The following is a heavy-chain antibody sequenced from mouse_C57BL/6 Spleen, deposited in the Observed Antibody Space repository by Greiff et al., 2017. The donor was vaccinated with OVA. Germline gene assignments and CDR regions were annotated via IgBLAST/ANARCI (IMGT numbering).Heavy chain of an antibody. V-gene: IGHV1-80*01. CDR3: ARSTAQASFYS. Sequence: QVQLKQSGAELVKPGASVKISCKASGYAFSSYWMNWVKQRPGKGLEWIGQIYPGDGDNNYNGKFKGKATLTADKSSSTAYMQLSSLTSEYYAVYFCARSTAQASFYSWDQGTTLTVSS. CDR1: GYAFSSYW. D-gene: IGHD3-2*02. CDR2: IYPGDGDN. J-gene: IGHJ2*01.